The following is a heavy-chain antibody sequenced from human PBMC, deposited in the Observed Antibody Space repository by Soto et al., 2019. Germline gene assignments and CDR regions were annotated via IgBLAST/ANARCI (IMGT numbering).Heavy chain of an antibody. CDR3: ARVREVYDSSGHFQYYFDY. J-gene: IGHJ4*02. Sequence: SETLSLTCAVSGYSISSGYYWGWMRQPPGKGLEWIGSIYHSGSTYYNPSLKSRVTISVDTSKNQFSLKLSSVTAADTAVYYCARVREVYDSSGHFQYYFDYWGQGTLVTVSS. CDR2: IYHSGST. V-gene: IGHV4-38-2*01. CDR1: GYSISSGYY. D-gene: IGHD3-22*01.